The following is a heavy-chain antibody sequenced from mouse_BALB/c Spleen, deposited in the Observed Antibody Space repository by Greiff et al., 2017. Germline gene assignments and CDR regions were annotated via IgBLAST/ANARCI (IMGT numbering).Heavy chain of an antibody. Sequence: EVKVVESGGGLVQPGGSRKLSCAASGFTFSSFGMHWVRQAPEKGLEWVAYISSCSSTIYYADTVKGRFTITRDNPKNTLFLQMTSLRSEDTAMYYCARERPYGSYAMDYWGQGTSVTVSS. CDR2: ISSCSSTI. V-gene: IGHV5-17*02. CDR3: ARERPYGSYAMDY. D-gene: IGHD2-2*01. J-gene: IGHJ4*01. CDR1: GFTFSSFG.